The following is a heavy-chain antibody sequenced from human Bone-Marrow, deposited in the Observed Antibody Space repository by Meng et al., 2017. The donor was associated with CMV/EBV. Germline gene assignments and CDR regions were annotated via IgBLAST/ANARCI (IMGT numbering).Heavy chain of an antibody. CDR3: ARDPLAAPGNGY. V-gene: IGHV1-2*02. J-gene: IGHJ4*02. Sequence: QVQLVQFGAEVKNPGASVQVSCKSSGYTFSDYYMHWVRKAPGQGLEWMGWINTNSGGTNFAEKFQGRVTMTRDTSISTVYMELSSLRSDDTALYYCARDPLAAPGNGYWGQGTLVTVSS. CDR1: GYTFSDYY. CDR2: INTNSGGT. D-gene: IGHD6-13*01.